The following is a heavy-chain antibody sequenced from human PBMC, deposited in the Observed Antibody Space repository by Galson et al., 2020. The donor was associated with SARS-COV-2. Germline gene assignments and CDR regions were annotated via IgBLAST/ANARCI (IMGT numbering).Heavy chain of an antibody. CDR1: GGSISRHY. D-gene: IGHD4-17*01. Sequence: ASETLSLTCTVSGGSISRHYWSWIRQTPGKRLEWIGYISKSGTPNYNSSLTGRVTMSIDTSRNQFSLRLSYVTAADTAVYYCARGVDYVRNWFDSWGQGTLVTVSS. V-gene: IGHV4-59*11. CDR2: ISKSGTP. CDR3: ARGVDYVRNWFDS. J-gene: IGHJ5*01.